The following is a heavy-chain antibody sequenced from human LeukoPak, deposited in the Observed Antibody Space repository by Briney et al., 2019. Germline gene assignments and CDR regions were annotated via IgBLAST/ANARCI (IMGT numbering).Heavy chain of an antibody. V-gene: IGHV4-39*07. J-gene: IGHJ4*02. CDR3: ARDVRGRGYTGSSFFDY. Sequence: SETLSLTCTVSGGSISSSSYYWGWIRQPPGKGLEWIGSIYYSGSTYYNPSLKSRVTMSVDTSKNQFSLKLSSVTAADTAVYYCARDVRGRGYTGSSFFDYWGQGTLVTVSS. D-gene: IGHD5-18*01. CDR2: IYYSGST. CDR1: GGSISSSSYY.